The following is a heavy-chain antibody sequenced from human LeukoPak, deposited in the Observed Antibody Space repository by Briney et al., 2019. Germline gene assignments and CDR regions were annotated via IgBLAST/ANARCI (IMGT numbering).Heavy chain of an antibody. D-gene: IGHD4-23*01. V-gene: IGHV1-18*04. Sequence: ASVKVSCKASGYTFTSYYMHWVRQAPGQGLEWMGWISASNGNTNYAQKLQGRVTMTRDTSTSTVYMELSSLRSEDTAVYYCARESPDDYGGTIDYWGQGTLVTVSS. CDR3: ARESPDDYGGTIDY. CDR1: GYTFTSYY. CDR2: ISASNGNT. J-gene: IGHJ4*02.